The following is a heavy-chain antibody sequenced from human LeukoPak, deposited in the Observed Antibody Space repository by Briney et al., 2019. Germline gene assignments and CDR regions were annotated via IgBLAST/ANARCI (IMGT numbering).Heavy chain of an antibody. CDR1: GGSISSYY. V-gene: IGHV4-59*01. Sequence: SETLSLTCTVSGGSISSYYWSWIRQPPGKGLEWIGYIYYSGSTNYNPSLKSRVTTSVDTSKNQFSLKLSSVTAADTAVYYCARQQQLRYGGAFDIWGQGTMVTVSS. CDR2: IYYSGST. J-gene: IGHJ3*02. D-gene: IGHD6-13*01. CDR3: ARQQQLRYGGAFDI.